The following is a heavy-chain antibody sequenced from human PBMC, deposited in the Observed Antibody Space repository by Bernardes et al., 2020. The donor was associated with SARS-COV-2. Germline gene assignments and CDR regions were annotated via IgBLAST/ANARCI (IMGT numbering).Heavy chain of an antibody. CDR2: IYYSGST. D-gene: IGHD5-12*01. CDR3: ARGTGGYNSRWFDN. V-gene: IGHV4-4*02. J-gene: IGHJ4*02. Sequence: SETLSLTCNVSGDSISRGNWWSWIRQSPDKGLEWIGQIYYSGSTNYNPSLSSRVTMSVDKSLNLFSLSLTSVTAADTAFYFCARGTGGYNSRWFDNWGPGTLVTVSS. CDR1: GDSISRGNW.